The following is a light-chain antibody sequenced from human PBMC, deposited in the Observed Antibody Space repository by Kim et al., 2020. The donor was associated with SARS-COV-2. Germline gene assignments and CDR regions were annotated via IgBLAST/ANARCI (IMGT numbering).Light chain of an antibody. V-gene: IGLV3-19*01. Sequence: ALGLTVRITVHGDILSFFYASWYQQKPGQAPMLIVYDKNNRPSGIPDRFSGSTSGSTASLTITGAQAEDEADYFCQSADISGTSWIFGGGTQLTVL. CDR3: QSADISGTSWI. CDR1: ILSFFY. CDR2: DKN. J-gene: IGLJ2*01.